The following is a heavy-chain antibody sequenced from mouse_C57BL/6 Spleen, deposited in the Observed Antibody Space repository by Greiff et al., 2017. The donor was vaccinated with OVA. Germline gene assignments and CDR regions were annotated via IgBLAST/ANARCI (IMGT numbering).Heavy chain of an antibody. D-gene: IGHD1-1*01. CDR3: ARFYGSSYGGDY. CDR1: GYAFTNYL. J-gene: IGHJ2*01. Sequence: QVQLQQSGAELVRPGTSVKVSCKASGYAFTNYLIEWVKQRPGQGLEWIGVINPGSGGTNYNEKFKGKATLTADKSSSTAYMQLSSLTSEDSAVYFCARFYGSSYGGDYWGQGTTLTVSS. V-gene: IGHV1-54*01. CDR2: INPGSGGT.